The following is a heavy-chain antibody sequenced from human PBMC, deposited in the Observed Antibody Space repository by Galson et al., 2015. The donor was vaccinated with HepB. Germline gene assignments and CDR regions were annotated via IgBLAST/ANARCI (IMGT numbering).Heavy chain of an antibody. CDR2: IIPLFGTA. J-gene: IGHJ4*02. Sequence: SVKVSCKASGGTFSSYAISWVRHAPGQGLEWMGGIIPLFGTANYAQKFQGRVTITADESTSTAYLELSSLRSEETAVYYCARGYGPGNYYYHYWGQGTLVIVSS. CDR3: ARGYGPGNYYYHY. V-gene: IGHV1-69*13. CDR1: GGTFSSYA. D-gene: IGHD3-10*01.